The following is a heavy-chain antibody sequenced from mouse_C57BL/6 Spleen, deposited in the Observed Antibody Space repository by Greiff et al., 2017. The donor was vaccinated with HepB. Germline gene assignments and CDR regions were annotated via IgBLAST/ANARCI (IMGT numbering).Heavy chain of an antibody. V-gene: IGHV1-64*01. Sequence: QVQLQQPGAELVKPGASVKLSCKASGYTFTSYWMHWVKQRPGQGLEWIGMIHPNSGSTNYNEKFKSKATLTVDKSSSTAYMQLSSLTSEDSAVYYCARRTYYDYDGGFDYWGQGTTLTVAS. CDR3: ARRTYYDYDGGFDY. CDR1: GYTFTSYW. CDR2: IHPNSGST. J-gene: IGHJ2*01. D-gene: IGHD2-4*01.